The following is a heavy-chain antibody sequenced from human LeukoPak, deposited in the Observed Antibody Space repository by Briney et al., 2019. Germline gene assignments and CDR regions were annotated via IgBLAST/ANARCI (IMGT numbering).Heavy chain of an antibody. J-gene: IGHJ6*04. CDR3: ARGHDVVVPAASPLYGMDV. D-gene: IGHD2-2*01. Sequence: PSQTLSLTCTVSGGSISSGDYYWSWIRQPPGKGLEWIGEINHSGSTHYNPSLKRRVTISVDTSKNQFSLKLSSVTAADTAVYYCARGHDVVVPAASPLYGMDVWGKGTTVTVSS. V-gene: IGHV4-30-4*08. CDR1: GGSISSGDYY. CDR2: INHSGST.